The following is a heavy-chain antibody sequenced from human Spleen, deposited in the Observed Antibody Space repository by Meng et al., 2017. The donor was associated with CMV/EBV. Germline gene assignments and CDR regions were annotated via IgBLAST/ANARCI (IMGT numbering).Heavy chain of an antibody. J-gene: IGHJ6*02. CDR2: MNPNSGNT. V-gene: IGHV1-8*01. CDR3: ARLPTRYCSSTSCYPYDYYGMDV. Sequence: ASVKVSCKASGYTFTSYDINWVRQATGQGLEWMGWMNPNSGNTGYAQKFQGRVTMTRNTSISTAYMELSSLRSEDTAVYYCARLPTRYCSSTSCYPYDYYGMDVWGQGTTVTVSS. CDR1: GYTFTSYD. D-gene: IGHD2-2*01.